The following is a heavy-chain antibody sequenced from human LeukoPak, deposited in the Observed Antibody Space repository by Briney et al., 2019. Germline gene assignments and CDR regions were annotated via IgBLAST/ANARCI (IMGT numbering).Heavy chain of an antibody. D-gene: IGHD6-6*01. Sequence: ASVKVSCKASGATFSSHAVSWLRQAPGQGLEWMGWISAYNGNTNYAQKPQGRVTMTTDTSTSTAYMELRSLRSDDTAVYYCASAEYSSSSSGFDPWGQGTLVTVSS. V-gene: IGHV1-18*04. CDR3: ASAEYSSSSSGFDP. CDR2: ISAYNGNT. CDR1: GATFSSHA. J-gene: IGHJ5*02.